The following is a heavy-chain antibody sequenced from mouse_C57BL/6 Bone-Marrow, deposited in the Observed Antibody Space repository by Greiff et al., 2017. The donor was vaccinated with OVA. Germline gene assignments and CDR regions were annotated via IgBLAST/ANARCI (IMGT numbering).Heavy chain of an antibody. V-gene: IGHV1-82*01. CDR1: GYAFTGSC. CDR2: IYPGDGDT. D-gene: IGHD1-1*01. CDR3: ARSPITTVAPFY. J-gene: IGHJ2*01. Sequence: QVQLQESGPELAKPGASVTLSCKASGYAFTGSCMNWVKQRPGQGLEWIGRIYPGDGDTNYNGKFKGKATLTADTSSSTAYMQLSSLTSEDSAVYYCARSPITTVAPFYWGPGTTLTVSS.